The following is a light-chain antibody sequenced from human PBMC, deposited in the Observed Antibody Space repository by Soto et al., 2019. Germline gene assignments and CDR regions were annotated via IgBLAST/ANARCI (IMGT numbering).Light chain of an antibody. J-gene: IGKJ5*01. CDR2: ATS. V-gene: IGKV3D-20*02. CDR3: QQRSNWPPLT. CDR1: QALRSSY. Sequence: EIVLTHSPATLSLSPGERATLSFGSSQALRSSYLAWYQQKPGLAPRLLIYATSSRATGIPDRFSGGGSGTDFTLTINSLEPEDFAVYYCQQRSNWPPLTFGQGTRLEIK.